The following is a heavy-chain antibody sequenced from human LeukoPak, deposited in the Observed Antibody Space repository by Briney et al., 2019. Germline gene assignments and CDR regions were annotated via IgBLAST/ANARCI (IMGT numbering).Heavy chain of an antibody. D-gene: IGHD2-21*01. CDR1: GYTFTSYA. CDR2: INAGNGNT. J-gene: IGHJ4*02. CDR3: ARGAVIAHFDY. V-gene: IGHV1-3*01. Sequence: GASVKVSCKASGYTFTSYAMHWVRQAPGQRLEWMGWINAGNGNTKYSQKFQGRVTITRDTSASTAYMELSSLRSEDTAVFYCARGAVIAHFDYWGQGTLVTVSS.